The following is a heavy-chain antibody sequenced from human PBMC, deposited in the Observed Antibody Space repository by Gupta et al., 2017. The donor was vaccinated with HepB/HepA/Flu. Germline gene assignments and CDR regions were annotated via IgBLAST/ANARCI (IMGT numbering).Heavy chain of an antibody. J-gene: IGHJ5*02. CDR3: ARGVLRITIFLASAPPNWFDP. D-gene: IGHD3-3*01. CDR2: INHSGST. CDR1: GGSFSGYY. V-gene: IGHV4-34*01. Sequence: QVQLQQWGAGLLKPSETLSLTCAVYGGSFSGYYWRWIRQPPGKGLEWIGEINHSGSTNYNPSLKSRVTISVDTSKNQFSLKLSSVTAADTAVYYCARGVLRITIFLASAPPNWFDPWGQGTLVTVSS.